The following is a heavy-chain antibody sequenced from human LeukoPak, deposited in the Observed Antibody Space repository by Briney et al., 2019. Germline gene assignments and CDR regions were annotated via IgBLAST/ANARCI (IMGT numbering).Heavy chain of an antibody. Sequence: SETLSLTCAVYAGSVSGYYWSWIRQPPGKGLEWIGEISHRGRTHYNPSLKGRVTMSVDTSKNQCALEVDSVTAADTAVYYCARIPLYFLEPFDYWGQGILVTVSS. V-gene: IGHV4-34*01. CDR2: ISHRGRT. J-gene: IGHJ4*02. CDR3: ARIPLYFLEPFDY. CDR1: AGSVSGYY. D-gene: IGHD3-3*01.